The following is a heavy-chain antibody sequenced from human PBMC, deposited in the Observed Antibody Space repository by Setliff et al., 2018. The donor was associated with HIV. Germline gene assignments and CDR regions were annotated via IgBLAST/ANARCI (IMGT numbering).Heavy chain of an antibody. D-gene: IGHD6-13*01. CDR2: IDPNSGDT. V-gene: IGHV1-2*02. Sequence: ASVKVSCKTSGYTFDGHYLHWVRQAPGQGLEWMGWIDPNSGDTNYEQKFQGRVSMTRDTSISTVYMELSSLRSDNTAVYYCARAAGYSSSWHRYAFEIWGQGTMVTVSS. CDR3: ARAAGYSSSWHRYAFEI. CDR1: GYTFDGHY. J-gene: IGHJ3*02.